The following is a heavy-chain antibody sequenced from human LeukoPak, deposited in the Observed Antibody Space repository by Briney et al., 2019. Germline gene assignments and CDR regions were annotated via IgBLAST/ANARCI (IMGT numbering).Heavy chain of an antibody. CDR2: ISAYNGDT. CDR3: ARAYDFWSGYYNFDY. CDR1: GYTFTSYG. J-gene: IGHJ4*02. V-gene: IGHV1-18*01. Sequence: ASVKVSRKASGYTFTSYGISWVRQAPGQGLEWMGWISAYNGDTNYAQKLQGRVTMTTDTSTSTAYMELRSLRSDDTAVYYCARAYDFWSGYYNFDYWGQGTLVSVSS. D-gene: IGHD3-3*01.